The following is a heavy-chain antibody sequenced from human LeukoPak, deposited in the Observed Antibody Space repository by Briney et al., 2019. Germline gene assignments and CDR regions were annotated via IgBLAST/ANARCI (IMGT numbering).Heavy chain of an antibody. CDR1: GFTFDDYA. Sequence: GGSLRLSCAASGFTFDDYAMHWVRQAPGKGLEWVLGISWNSGSIGYADSVKGRFTISRDNAKNSLYLQMNSLRAEDTALYYCAKGQFGELSVVWFDPWGQGTLVTVSS. CDR2: ISWNSGSI. V-gene: IGHV3-9*01. CDR3: AKGQFGELSVVWFDP. D-gene: IGHD3-10*01. J-gene: IGHJ5*02.